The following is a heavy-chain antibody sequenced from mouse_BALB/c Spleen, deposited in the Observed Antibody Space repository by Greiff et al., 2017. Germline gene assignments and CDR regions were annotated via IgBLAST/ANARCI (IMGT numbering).Heavy chain of an antibody. V-gene: IGHV1-54*01. Sequence: VQLQLSGADLVRPGTSVKVSSKASGYAFTHYLIEWVKQRPGQGLEWIGVINPGSGGTNYNEKFKGKATLTADKSASTAYMQLSSLTSEDSAVYFCARNDGYYVFAYWSQGTVDTVSA. CDR1: GYAFTHYL. J-gene: IGHJ3*01. D-gene: IGHD2-3*01. CDR2: INPGSGGT. CDR3: ARNDGYYVFAY.